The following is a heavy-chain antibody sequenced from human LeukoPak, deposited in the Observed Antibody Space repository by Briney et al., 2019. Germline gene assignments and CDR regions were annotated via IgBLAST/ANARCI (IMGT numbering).Heavy chain of an antibody. CDR3: ARDSHSGNYPWD. CDR1: GFTFSSYW. CDR2: INSDGSST. D-gene: IGHD1-26*01. V-gene: IGHV3-74*01. J-gene: IGHJ4*02. Sequence: GGSLSLSCAASGFTFSSYWMYWVRQAPGKGLVWVSRINSDGSSTSYADSVKGRFTISRDNAKNTLYLQMNSLRGEDTAVYYCARDSHSGNYPWDWGPGTLVTVSS.